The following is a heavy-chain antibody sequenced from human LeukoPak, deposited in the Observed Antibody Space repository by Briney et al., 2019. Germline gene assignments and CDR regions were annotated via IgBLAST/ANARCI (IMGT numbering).Heavy chain of an antibody. V-gene: IGHV4-39*07. Sequence: SETLSLTCSVSGAPIPYSGPFYWSWIRQPAGKGLEYIGSVYSSGETYYNPSLQTRVTVSLDRSRNQFSLNLYSSTAADTAVYYCVRGISTTLSHSRFDPWGQGTLVTVSS. CDR2: VYSSGET. CDR3: VRGISTTLSHSRFDP. J-gene: IGHJ5*02. D-gene: IGHD1-1*01. CDR1: GAPIPYSGPFY.